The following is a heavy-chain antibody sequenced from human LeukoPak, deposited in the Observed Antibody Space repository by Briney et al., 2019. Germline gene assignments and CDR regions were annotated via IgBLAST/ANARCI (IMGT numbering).Heavy chain of an antibody. V-gene: IGHV3-48*02. CDR3: ASSGSYRFDY. J-gene: IGHJ4*02. CDR1: GFTFSSYS. CDR2: ITASGTAM. D-gene: IGHD1-26*01. Sequence: GGSLRLSCAASGFTFSSYSMNWVRQAPGKGLEWVSHITASGTAMFYADSVKGCFTISRDNAKNSLYLQMNSLRDEDTAVYYCASSGSYRFDYWGQGTLVTVSS.